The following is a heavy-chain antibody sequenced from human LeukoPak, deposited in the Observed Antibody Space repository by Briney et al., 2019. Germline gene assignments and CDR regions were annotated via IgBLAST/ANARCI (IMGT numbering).Heavy chain of an antibody. CDR3: AREGDFWSGYDY. V-gene: IGHV4-39*07. Sequence: SETLSLTCTVSGGSISSGSYYWSWIRQPPGKGLEWIGSIYYSGSTYYNPSLKSRVTISVDTSKNQFSLKLSSVTAADTAVYYCAREGDFWSGYDYWGQGTLVTVSS. CDR1: GGSISSGSYY. CDR2: IYYSGST. J-gene: IGHJ4*02. D-gene: IGHD3-3*01.